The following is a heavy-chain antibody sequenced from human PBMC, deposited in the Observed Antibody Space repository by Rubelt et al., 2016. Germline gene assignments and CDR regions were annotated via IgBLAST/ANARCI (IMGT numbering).Heavy chain of an antibody. J-gene: IGHJ3*02. CDR1: GFTVSSNY. CDR2: IYSSGST. CDR3: ARVTFGGINAFDI. V-gene: IGHV3-53*01. D-gene: IGHD3-16*01. Sequence: EVQLVESGGGLVQPGGSLKLSCAASGFTVSSNYMSWVRQAPGKGLDWVSVIYSSGSTYYADSVKGRFTISRDNSKNTLYLKMNSLRAEDTAVYYCARVTFGGINAFDIWGQGTMVTVSS.